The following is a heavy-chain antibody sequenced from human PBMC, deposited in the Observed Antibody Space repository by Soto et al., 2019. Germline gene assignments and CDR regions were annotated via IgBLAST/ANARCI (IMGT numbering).Heavy chain of an antibody. CDR1: GGSISSSSYY. Sequence: SETLSLTCTVSGGSISSSSYYWGWIRQPPGKGLEWIGSIYYSGSTYYNPSLKSRVTISVDTSKNQFSLKLSSVTAADTAVYYCARQTAANDAFDIWGQGTMVPVSS. CDR3: ARQTAANDAFDI. D-gene: IGHD6-25*01. V-gene: IGHV4-39*01. CDR2: IYYSGST. J-gene: IGHJ3*02.